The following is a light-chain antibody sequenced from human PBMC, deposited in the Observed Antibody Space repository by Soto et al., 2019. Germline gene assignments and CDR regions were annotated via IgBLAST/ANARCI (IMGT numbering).Light chain of an antibody. V-gene: IGKV1-5*01. CDR2: DAS. J-gene: IGKJ1*01. CDR1: QSISSW. Sequence: DIEMTQSPSTLSASVGDRVTITCGASQSISSWLAWYQQKPGKAPKLLIYDASNRATGIPGRFSGSGSGTDFTLTISSLDPKDFAVYYCQQRSNWTGTFGLGTKVDIK. CDR3: QQRSNWTGT.